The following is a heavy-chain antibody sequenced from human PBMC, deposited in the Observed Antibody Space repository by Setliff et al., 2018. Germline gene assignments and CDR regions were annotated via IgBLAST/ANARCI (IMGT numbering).Heavy chain of an antibody. CDR1: GGSISSYY. V-gene: IGHV4-4*09. J-gene: IGHJ6*04. D-gene: IGHD3-22*01. CDR3: ARLGVDDSSGYYYPGGYMDV. CDR2: IFTSGST. Sequence: SETLSLTCTVSGGSISSYYWSWIRQPPGKGLEWIGYIFTSGSTQYNPSPKSRATISRDPSSNQFSLKLSSVTAADTAVYYCARLGVDDSSGYYYPGGYMDVWGRGTTVTVSS.